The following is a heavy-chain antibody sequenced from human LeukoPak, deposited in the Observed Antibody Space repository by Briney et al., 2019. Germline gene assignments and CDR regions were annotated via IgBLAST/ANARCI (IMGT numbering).Heavy chain of an antibody. CDR2: ISNDGTKT. D-gene: IGHD3-9*01. J-gene: IGHJ6*03. CDR1: GFTFSVHY. Sequence: KPGGSLRLSCAASGFTFSVHYMSWMRQSPGKGLQWISYISNDGTKTYYADSVRGRFTISRDNGKNLVYLQMNSLIAEDTAVYYCARGNYDILTGYQIPESDSYYYYYYMDVWGKGTTVTVSS. V-gene: IGHV3-11*04. CDR3: ARGNYDILTGYQIPESDSYYYYYYMDV.